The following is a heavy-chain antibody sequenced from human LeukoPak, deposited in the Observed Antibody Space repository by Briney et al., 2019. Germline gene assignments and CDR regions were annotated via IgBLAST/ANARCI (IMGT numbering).Heavy chain of an antibody. CDR2: IYYSGST. CDR3: ARDVGTMVRGVMLYYYGMDV. V-gene: IGHV4-39*07. Sequence: SETLSLTCTVSGGSISSSSYYWGWIRQPPGKGLEWIGSIYYSGSTYYNPSLKSRVTISVDTSKNQFSLKLSSVTAADTAVYYCARDVGTMVRGVMLYYYGMDVWGQGTTVTVSS. CDR1: GGSISSSSYY. D-gene: IGHD3-10*01. J-gene: IGHJ6*02.